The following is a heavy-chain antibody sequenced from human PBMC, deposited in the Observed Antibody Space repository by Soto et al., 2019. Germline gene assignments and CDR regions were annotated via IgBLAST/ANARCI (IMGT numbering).Heavy chain of an antibody. D-gene: IGHD3-16*01. CDR2: ISYDGINK. Sequence: GGSLRLSCAASGFTFSNYAMHWVRQAPGKGLEWVAVISYDGINKYYADSVKGRFTISRDNSKNTLYLQMNSLRAEGTAVYYCARGGNAFDIWGQGTMVTVSS. CDR3: ARGGNAFDI. V-gene: IGHV3-30-3*01. J-gene: IGHJ3*02. CDR1: GFTFSNYA.